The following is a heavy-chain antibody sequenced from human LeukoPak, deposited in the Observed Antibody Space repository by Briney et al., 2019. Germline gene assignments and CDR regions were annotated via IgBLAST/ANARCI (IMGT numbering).Heavy chain of an antibody. CDR1: GGSFSGYY. CDR2: INHSGST. V-gene: IGHV4-34*01. CDR3: ARGRRIPITMVRGVRDFDY. J-gene: IGHJ4*02. Sequence: SETLSLTCAVYGGSFSGYYWSWIRQPPGRGLEWIGEINHSGSTNYNPSLKSRVTISVDTSKNQFSLKLSSVTAADTAEYYCARGRRIPITMVRGVRDFDYWGQGTLVTVSS. D-gene: IGHD3-10*01.